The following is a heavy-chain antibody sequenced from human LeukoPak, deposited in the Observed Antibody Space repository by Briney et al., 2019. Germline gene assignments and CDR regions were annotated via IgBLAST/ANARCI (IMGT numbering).Heavy chain of an antibody. Sequence: PSETLSLTCTVSGASISSSTYYWGWIRQPPGKGLAWIGSIYYSGSTYYNPSLKSRVTISVDTSKNQFSLKLSSLTAADTAVYYCASHSSPARPNFDDWGQGTLVIVSS. CDR2: IYYSGST. CDR1: GASISSSTYY. V-gene: IGHV4-39*01. CDR3: ASHSSPARPNFDD. J-gene: IGHJ4*02. D-gene: IGHD6-6*01.